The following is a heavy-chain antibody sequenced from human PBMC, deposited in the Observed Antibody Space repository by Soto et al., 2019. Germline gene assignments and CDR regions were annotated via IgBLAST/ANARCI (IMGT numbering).Heavy chain of an antibody. Sequence: SETLSLTCTVSGGSISSGGYYWSWIRQHPGKGLEWIGYIYYSGSTYYNPSLKSRVTISVDTSKNQFSLKLSSVTAADTAVYYCARANYDYAWGSMTLNWFDPWGQGTLVTVSS. CDR2: IYYSGST. D-gene: IGHD3-16*01. J-gene: IGHJ5*02. CDR1: GGSISSGGYY. V-gene: IGHV4-31*03. CDR3: ARANYDYAWGSMTLNWFDP.